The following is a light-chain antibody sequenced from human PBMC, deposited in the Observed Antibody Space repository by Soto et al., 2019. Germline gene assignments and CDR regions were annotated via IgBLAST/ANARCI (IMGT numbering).Light chain of an antibody. Sequence: QSVLTQPPSASGTPGQRVTISCSGSSSNIGSDTANWYQQLPGTAPKLLIYGNSNRPSGVPDRFSGSKSGTSASLAITGLQAEDEADYYCQSYDSSLSGVVFGGGTKLTVL. V-gene: IGLV1-40*01. CDR1: SSNIGSDT. CDR3: QSYDSSLSGVV. J-gene: IGLJ2*01. CDR2: GNS.